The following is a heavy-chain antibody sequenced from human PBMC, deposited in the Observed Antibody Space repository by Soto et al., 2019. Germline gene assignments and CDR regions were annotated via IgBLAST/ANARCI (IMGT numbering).Heavy chain of an antibody. Sequence: ASVKVSCKASGYTFTSYAMHWVRQAPGQRLEWMGWINAGNGNTKYSQKFQGRVTITRDTSASKAYMELSSLRSEDTAVYYCARATYDYGSGSYYTSYYYYYGMDVWGQGTTVTVSS. CDR2: INAGNGNT. D-gene: IGHD3-10*01. J-gene: IGHJ6*02. CDR3: ARATYDYGSGSYYTSYYYYYGMDV. V-gene: IGHV1-3*01. CDR1: GYTFTSYA.